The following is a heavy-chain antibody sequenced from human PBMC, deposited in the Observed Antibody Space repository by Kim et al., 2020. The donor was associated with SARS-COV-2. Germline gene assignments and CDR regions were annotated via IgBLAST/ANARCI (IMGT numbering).Heavy chain of an antibody. CDR2: INHSGST. CDR3: ARGRYGFLLVTTNYFDY. J-gene: IGHJ4*02. CDR1: GGSFSGYY. V-gene: IGHV4-34*01. Sequence: SETLSLTCAVYGGSFSGYYWSWIRQPPGKGLEWIGEINHSGSTNYNPSLKSRVTISVDTSKNQFSLKLSSVTAADTAVYYCARGRYGFLLVTTNYFDYWGQGTLVTVSS. D-gene: IGHD2-21*02.